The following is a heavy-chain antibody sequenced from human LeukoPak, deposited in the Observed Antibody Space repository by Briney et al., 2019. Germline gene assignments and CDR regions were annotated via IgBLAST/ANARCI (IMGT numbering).Heavy chain of an antibody. D-gene: IGHD6-6*01. CDR1: GYTFTSYG. CDR3: ARGDRIAARQPERY. J-gene: IGHJ4*02. CDR2: INPNSDGT. Sequence: ASVKVSCKASGYTFTSYGISWVRQAPGQGLEWMGWINPNSDGTNYAQKFQGRVTMTRDTSISTAYMELSRLRSDDTAVYYCARGDRIAARQPERYWGQGTLVTVSS. V-gene: IGHV1-2*02.